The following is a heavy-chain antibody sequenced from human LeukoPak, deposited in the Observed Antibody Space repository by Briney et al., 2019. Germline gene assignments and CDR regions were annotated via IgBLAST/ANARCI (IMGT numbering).Heavy chain of an antibody. V-gene: IGHV4-59*01. Sequence: SETLSLTCTVSGGSISGSYWSWIRHPPGKGLEWIAYMYNRGSTNYNPPLKSRVTISIDTPKNQISLKLSSLNAADTAIYYCARGIESYGDYGYWGQGILVTVSS. D-gene: IGHD4-17*01. CDR3: ARGIESYGDYGY. CDR2: MYNRGST. CDR1: GGSISGSY. J-gene: IGHJ4*02.